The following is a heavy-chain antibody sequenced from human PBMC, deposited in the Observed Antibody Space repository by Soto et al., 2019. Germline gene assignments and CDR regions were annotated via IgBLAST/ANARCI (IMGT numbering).Heavy chain of an antibody. V-gene: IGHV4-4*07. D-gene: IGHD3-22*01. CDR1: GGSINNYS. J-gene: IGHJ3*02. Sequence: QVQLQESGPGLVKPAETLSLTCTFSGGSINNYSWSWIRQPAGKGLEWIGRIYTSGSTNYNPSLRSRVTLSVYTSKNQVYLRLSSVTAADTAVYYCARDSSGYYYVDGFDIWGQGTMVTVSS. CDR3: ARDSSGYYYVDGFDI. CDR2: IYTSGST.